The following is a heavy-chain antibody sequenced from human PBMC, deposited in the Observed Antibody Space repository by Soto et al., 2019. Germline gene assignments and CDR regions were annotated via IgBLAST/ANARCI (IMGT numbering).Heavy chain of an antibody. D-gene: IGHD6-19*01. CDR1: VGSVSSNRSA. Sequence: SPTLSLSDAISVGSVSSNRSAWNWIRQSPSRGLEWLGRTYYRSKWYNDYAVSVKSRITINPDTSHNQFSLQLNSVTPEDTAVYYCARDPPDFPSAFDSWGQGTLVTVSS. J-gene: IGHJ4*02. CDR3: ARDPPDFPSAFDS. CDR2: TYYRSKWYN. V-gene: IGHV6-1*01.